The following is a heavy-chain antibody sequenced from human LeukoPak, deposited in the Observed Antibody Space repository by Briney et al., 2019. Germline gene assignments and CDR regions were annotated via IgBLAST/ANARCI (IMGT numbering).Heavy chain of an antibody. CDR1: GGSISSGGYS. Sequence: SETLSLTCAVSGGSISSGGYSWSWIRQPPGKGLEWIGYIYYSGSTNYNPSLKSRVTISVDTSKNQFSLKLSSVTAADTAVYYCAGAGGYCSGGSCYERNYYDSSGYHFWGQGTLVTVSS. V-gene: IGHV4-61*08. CDR3: AGAGGYCSGGSCYERNYYDSSGYHF. J-gene: IGHJ4*02. D-gene: IGHD2-15*01. CDR2: IYYSGST.